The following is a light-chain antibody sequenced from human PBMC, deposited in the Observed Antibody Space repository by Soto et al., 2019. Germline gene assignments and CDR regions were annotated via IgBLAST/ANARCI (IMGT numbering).Light chain of an antibody. CDR2: KAS. V-gene: IGKV1-5*03. CDR3: QQYNSYWT. Sequence: DIQMTQSPSTLSASVGDRVTITCRASQGISSWLACYQQKPGKAPKLLIYKASSLESGVPSGFSGSGSGTEFTLTISSLQPDDFATYYCQQYNSYWTFGQGTKVDI. CDR1: QGISSW. J-gene: IGKJ1*01.